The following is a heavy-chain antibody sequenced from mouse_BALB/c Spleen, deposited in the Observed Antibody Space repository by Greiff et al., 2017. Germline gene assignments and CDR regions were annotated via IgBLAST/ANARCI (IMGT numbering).Heavy chain of an antibody. CDR3: ARDYGSRGFAY. J-gene: IGHJ3*01. Sequence: EVHLVESGAELVKPGASVKLSCTASGFNIKDTYMHWVKQRPEQGLEWIGRIDPANGNTKYDPKFQGKATITADTSSNTAYLQLSSLTSEDTAVYYCARDYGSRGFAYWGQGTLVTVSA. CDR1: GFNIKDTY. V-gene: IGHV14-3*02. CDR2: IDPANGNT. D-gene: IGHD1-1*01.